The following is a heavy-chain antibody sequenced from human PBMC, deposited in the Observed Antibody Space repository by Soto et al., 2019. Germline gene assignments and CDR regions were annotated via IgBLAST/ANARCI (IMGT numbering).Heavy chain of an antibody. CDR3: TTYYYYSSPHASLGI. J-gene: IGHJ3*02. Sequence: EVQLVESGGGLVKPGGSLRLSCAASGFTFSNAWMNWVRQAPGKGLGWVGRIKSKTDGGTTDYAAPVKGRFTISRDVSKNTLYLQMNSLKAEDTAVYYCTTYYYYSSPHASLGIWGQGTMVTVSS. V-gene: IGHV3-15*07. CDR2: IKSKTDGGTT. CDR1: GFTFSNAW. D-gene: IGHD3-22*01.